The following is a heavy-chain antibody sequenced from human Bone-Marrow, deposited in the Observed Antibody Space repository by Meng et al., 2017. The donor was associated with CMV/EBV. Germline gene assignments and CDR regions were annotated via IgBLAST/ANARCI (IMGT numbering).Heavy chain of an antibody. J-gene: IGHJ6*02. CDR3: ARERIKDYYYGMDV. D-gene: IGHD2-15*01. Sequence: GGSLRLSCAASGFTFETYGMHWVRQAPGKGLEWVAFIRHDGSNKFYGDSVKGRFTISRDNSKNTLYLQMNSLRAEDTAVYYCARERIKDYYYGMDVWGQGTTVTVSS. CDR2: IRHDGSNK. V-gene: IGHV3-30*02. CDR1: GFTFETYG.